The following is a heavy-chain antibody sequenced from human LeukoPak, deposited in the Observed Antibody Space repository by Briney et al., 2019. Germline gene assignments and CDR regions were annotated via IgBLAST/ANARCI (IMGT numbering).Heavy chain of an antibody. J-gene: IGHJ3*02. CDR1: GYTFTSYY. CDR2: INPSGGST. D-gene: IGHD2-8*01. CDR3: ARERVMVYANHDAFDI. V-gene: IGHV1-46*01. Sequence: ASVKVSCKASGYTFTSYYMHWVRQAPGEGLEWMGIINPSGGSTSYAQKFQGRVTMTRDMSTSTVYMELSSLRSEDTAVYYCARERVMVYANHDAFDIWGQGTMVTVSS.